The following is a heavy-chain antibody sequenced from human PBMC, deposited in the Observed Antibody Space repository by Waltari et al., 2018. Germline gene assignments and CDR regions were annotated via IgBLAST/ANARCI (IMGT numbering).Heavy chain of an antibody. D-gene: IGHD7-27*01. Sequence: QVQLVQSGAELKKPGASVNVSCNISAKIPPTYYLQWVRQAPGQGLEWLGWSNPDTGGAFYARKFRGRITMTSDTSINTVYLHLSGLRYDDTAVYFCATKLGRGNWLDPWGQGSLVTVSS. CDR2: SNPDTGGA. CDR1: AKIPPTYY. J-gene: IGHJ5*02. CDR3: ATKLGRGNWLDP. V-gene: IGHV1-2*02.